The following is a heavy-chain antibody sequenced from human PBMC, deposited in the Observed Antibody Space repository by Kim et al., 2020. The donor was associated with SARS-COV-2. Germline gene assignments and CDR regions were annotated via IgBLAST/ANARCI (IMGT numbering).Heavy chain of an antibody. D-gene: IGHD2-15*01. CDR3: ARGGPADVVVALAAREGLVY. CDR2: ISPSGGST. V-gene: IGHV1-46*01. Sequence: ASVKVSCKASGFTFTSYYMHWVRLAPGQGLEWMGIISPSGGSTRYAQRFHGRVTMTRDTSTSTVYMELSSLGSEDTAVYYCARGGPADVVVALAAREGLVYWGQGTLVTVSS. J-gene: IGHJ4*02. CDR1: GFTFTSYY.